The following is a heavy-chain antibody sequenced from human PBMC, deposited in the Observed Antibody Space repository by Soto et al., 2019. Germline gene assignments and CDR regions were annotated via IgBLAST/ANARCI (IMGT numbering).Heavy chain of an antibody. D-gene: IGHD2-2*01. J-gene: IGHJ4*02. CDR2: INAGNGNT. CDR1: GYTFTSYA. CDR3: VRSVAVPAAPDY. Sequence: QVQLVQSGAEVKKPGALVKVSCKASGYTFTSYAMHWVRQAPGQRLEWMGWINAGNGNTKYSQKFQGRVTITRDTSASTAYMELSSLSSEDTAVYYCVRSVAVPAAPDYWGQGTLVTVSS. V-gene: IGHV1-3*01.